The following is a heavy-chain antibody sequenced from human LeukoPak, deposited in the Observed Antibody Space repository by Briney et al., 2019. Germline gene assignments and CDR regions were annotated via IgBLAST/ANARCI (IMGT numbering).Heavy chain of an antibody. CDR1: GYTFTGYF. CDR3: ARGRAGDYFDY. J-gene: IGHJ4*02. CDR2: INPNSGGT. V-gene: IGHV1-2*02. Sequence: GASVKVSCKTSGYTFTGYFIHWVRQAPGQGLEWMGWINPNSGGTSNLQKFQGRVAMTRDTSISTAYMVLSRLRSDDTAVYYCARGRAGDYFDYWGQGTLVTVSS.